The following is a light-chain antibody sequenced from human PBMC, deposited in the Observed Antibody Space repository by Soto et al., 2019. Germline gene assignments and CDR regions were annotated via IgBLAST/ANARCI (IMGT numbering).Light chain of an antibody. CDR1: QSVSSN. Sequence: EIVMTESPCTLSVSPGERATLSCRASQSVSSNLAWYQQKPGQAPRLLIYGASTRATGIPARFSGSGSGTEFTLTISSLQSEDFAVYYCQQYNNWITFGQGTRLEIK. V-gene: IGKV3-15*01. CDR3: QQYNNWIT. J-gene: IGKJ5*01. CDR2: GAS.